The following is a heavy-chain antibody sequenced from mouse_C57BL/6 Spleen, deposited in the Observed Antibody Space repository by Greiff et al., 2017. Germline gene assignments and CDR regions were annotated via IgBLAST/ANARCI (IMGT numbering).Heavy chain of an antibody. J-gene: IGHJ4*01. Sequence: DVMLVESGGGLVQPGGSLSLSCAASGFTFTDYYMSWVRQPPGKALEWLGFIRNKANGSTTEYSASVKGRFTISRDNSQSILYLQMNALRAEDSATYYCARAPGIYYGYDDDSMDYWGQGTSVTVSS. CDR2: IRNKANGSTT. CDR3: ARAPGIYYGYDDDSMDY. CDR1: GFTFTDYY. D-gene: IGHD2-2*01. V-gene: IGHV7-3*01.